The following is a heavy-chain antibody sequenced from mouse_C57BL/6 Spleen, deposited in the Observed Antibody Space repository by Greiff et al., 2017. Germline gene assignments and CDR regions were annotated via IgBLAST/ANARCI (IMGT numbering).Heavy chain of an antibody. V-gene: IGHV5-6*01. CDR3: ARQDYSYAMDY. CDR2: ISSGGSYT. D-gene: IGHD1-1*01. J-gene: IGHJ4*01. Sequence: EVQRVESGGDLVKPGGSLKLSCAASGFTFRSYGMSWVRQTPDKRLEWVATISSGGSYTYYPDSVKGRFTISRDNAKNTLYLQMSSLKSEDTAMYYCARQDYSYAMDYWGQGTSVTVSS. CDR1: GFTFRSYG.